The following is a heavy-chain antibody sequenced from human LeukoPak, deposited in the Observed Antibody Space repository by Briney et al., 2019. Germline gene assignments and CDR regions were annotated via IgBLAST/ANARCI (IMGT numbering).Heavy chain of an antibody. J-gene: IGHJ5*02. Sequence: ASVKVSCKASGYTFTTYYMHWVRQAPGQGLEWMGIINPSDGSPTYAQNFQGRVTMTRDTSTSTVYMELSSLRSEDTAVYYCARAGRGYNYFDPWGQGTLVTVSS. V-gene: IGHV1-46*01. CDR1: GYTFTTYY. CDR2: INPSDGSP. D-gene: IGHD5-12*01. CDR3: ARAGRGYNYFDP.